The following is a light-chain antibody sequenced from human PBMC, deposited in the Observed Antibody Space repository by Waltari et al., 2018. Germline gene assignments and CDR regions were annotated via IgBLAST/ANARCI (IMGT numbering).Light chain of an antibody. CDR2: ATS. J-gene: IGKJ3*01. Sequence: DVQMTQSPSSLSASVGDRVTITCQASQDISNYLNLYQQKPGKAPNLLIYATSNLESGVPSRFSGSGSGTLFTFTISSLQPEDIATYYCQQYDSLPLTFGPGTTVDV. CDR1: QDISNY. V-gene: IGKV1-33*01. CDR3: QQYDSLPLT.